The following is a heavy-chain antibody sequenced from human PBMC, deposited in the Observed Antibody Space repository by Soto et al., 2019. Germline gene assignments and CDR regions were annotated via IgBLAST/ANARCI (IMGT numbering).Heavy chain of an antibody. CDR3: AKSLNPHDYDILTGYYLGFDY. J-gene: IGHJ4*02. V-gene: IGHV3-23*01. CDR2: ISGSGGST. D-gene: IGHD3-9*01. Sequence: PGGSLRLSCAASGFTFSSYAMSWVRQAPGKGLEWVSAISGSGGSTYYADSVKGRFTISRDNSKNTLYLQMNSLRAEDTAVYYCAKSLNPHDYDILTGYYLGFDYWGQGTLVTVSS. CDR1: GFTFSSYA.